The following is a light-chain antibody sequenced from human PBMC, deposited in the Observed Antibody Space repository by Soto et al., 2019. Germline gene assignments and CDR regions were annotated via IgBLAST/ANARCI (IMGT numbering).Light chain of an antibody. V-gene: IGKV3-11*01. Sequence: EIVLTQSPATLSLSPGERATLSCRASQTVSNSLAWYQQKPGQPPRLLIYDASNRATGIPARFSGSGSGTDLTLTISSLEPEDFAVYYCQQRSNWPPKFTFGPGTKVDIK. CDR3: QQRSNWPPKFT. J-gene: IGKJ3*01. CDR1: QTVSNS. CDR2: DAS.